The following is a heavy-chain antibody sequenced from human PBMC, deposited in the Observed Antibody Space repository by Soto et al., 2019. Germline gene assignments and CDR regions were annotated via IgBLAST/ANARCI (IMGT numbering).Heavy chain of an antibody. Sequence: ALVKVSCKASGYTFTSYAMHWVRQAPGQRLEWMGWINAGNGNTKYSQKFQGRVTITRDTSASTAYMELSSLRSEDTAVYYCARYFDSPRGFDPWGQGTLVTVSS. CDR2: INAGNGNT. CDR3: ARYFDSPRGFDP. J-gene: IGHJ5*02. CDR1: GYTFTSYA. V-gene: IGHV1-3*01. D-gene: IGHD3-9*01.